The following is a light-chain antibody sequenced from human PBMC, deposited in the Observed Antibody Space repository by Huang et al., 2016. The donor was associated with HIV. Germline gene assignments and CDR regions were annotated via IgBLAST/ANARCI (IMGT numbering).Light chain of an antibody. CDR2: LGS. CDR3: MQALQTPWT. Sequence: DIVMTQSPLSLPVIPGESASISCRSSQSLLHSNGFNYLDWYLQKPGQSPQLLICLGSNRASGVPDRFRGSGSGTDFTLKISRVEAEDVGVYYCMQALQTPWTFGQGTKVEIK. J-gene: IGKJ1*01. V-gene: IGKV2-28*01. CDR1: QSLLHSNGFNY.